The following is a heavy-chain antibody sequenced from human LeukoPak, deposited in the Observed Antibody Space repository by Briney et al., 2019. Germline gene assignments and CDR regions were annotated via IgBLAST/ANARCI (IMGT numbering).Heavy chain of an antibody. CDR1: GFTFSNYW. CDR3: ARGRFYRDPLDAFDI. V-gene: IGHV3-74*03. Sequence: GGSLRLSCAASGFTFSNYWMHWVRQVPGKGPVWVSRINSDGSSTTYADSVKGRFTISRDNAKNTLCLQMNSLRAEDTAVYYCARGRFYRDPLDAFDIWGQGTMVTVSS. CDR2: INSDGSST. D-gene: IGHD3-3*01. J-gene: IGHJ3*02.